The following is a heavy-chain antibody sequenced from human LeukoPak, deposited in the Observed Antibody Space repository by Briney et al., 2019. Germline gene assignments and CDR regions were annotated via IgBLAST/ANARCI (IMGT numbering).Heavy chain of an antibody. Sequence: GGSLRLSCAASGLTFRNAWLNWFRQTPGKGLEWLGRINSNTEGGTTEYAALVKGRFTISRDVSKATVYLQINSLKTDDRGVCYCTTDMGCSGTGCYSWGQGTLVTVSS. J-gene: IGHJ4*02. CDR3: TTDMGCSGTGCYS. D-gene: IGHD2-2*01. V-gene: IGHV3-15*01. CDR2: INSNTEGGTT. CDR1: GLTFRNAW.